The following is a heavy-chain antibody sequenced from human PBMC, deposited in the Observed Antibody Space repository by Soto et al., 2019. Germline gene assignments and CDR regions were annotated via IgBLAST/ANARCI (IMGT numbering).Heavy chain of an antibody. V-gene: IGHV5-51*01. CDR2: IYPGDSDT. CDR3: ARHSRRGYCSSTSCYALAGMDV. J-gene: IGHJ6*02. D-gene: IGHD2-2*01. CDR1: GYSFTSYW. Sequence: PGESLKISCKGSGYSFTSYWIGWVRQMPGKGLEWMGIIYPGDSDTRYSPSFQGQVTISVDKSISTAYLQWSSLKASDTAMYYCARHSRRGYCSSTSCYALAGMDVWGQGTTVTVSS.